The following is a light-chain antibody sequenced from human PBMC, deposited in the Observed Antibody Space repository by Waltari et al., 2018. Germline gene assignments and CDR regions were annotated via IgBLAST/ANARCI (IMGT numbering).Light chain of an antibody. CDR2: DAT. J-gene: IGKJ4*01. CDR1: QCVRIY. CDR3: QQRSNWVA. Sequence: IVLTQSPATLSLSPGERATLSCRASQCVRIYFAWYQHKPGQAPRLLIYDATNRATGIPARFNGSGSGTDFTLTIDSLEPEDFAVYYWQQRSNWVACGGGTKVEIK. V-gene: IGKV3-11*01.